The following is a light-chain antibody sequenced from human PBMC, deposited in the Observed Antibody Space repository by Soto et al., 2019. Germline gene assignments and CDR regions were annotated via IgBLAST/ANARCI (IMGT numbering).Light chain of an antibody. CDR1: QSISSY. CDR3: QQVYSSPSRA. CDR2: AAS. Sequence: DIQITQSPSSLSASVGDRVTITCRASQSISSYLNLYQQKPGKAPKLLISAASSLQGGVPPRFSGSGSWTDFTPTISSLQPEDIAADDDQQVYSSPSRAFGRGTKVEIK. V-gene: IGKV1-39*01. J-gene: IGKJ1*01.